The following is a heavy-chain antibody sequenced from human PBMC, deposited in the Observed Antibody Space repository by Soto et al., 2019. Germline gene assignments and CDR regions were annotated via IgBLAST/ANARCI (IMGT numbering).Heavy chain of an antibody. CDR2: ISGSGGST. J-gene: IGHJ4*02. D-gene: IGHD3-16*01. CDR1: GFTFSSYA. V-gene: IGHV3-23*01. Sequence: EVQLLESGGGLVQPGGSLRLSCAASGFTFSSYAMSWVRQAPGKGLEWVSAISGSGGSTYYADSVKGRFTISRDNSKSTLYRQMNSLRAEDAAIYYCAKDTIGGRGYYFDYWGQGTLVTVSS. CDR3: AKDTIGGRGYYFDY.